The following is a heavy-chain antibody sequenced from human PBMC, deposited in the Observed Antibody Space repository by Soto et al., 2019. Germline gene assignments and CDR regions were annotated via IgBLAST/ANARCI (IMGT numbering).Heavy chain of an antibody. Sequence: PGESLKISCKGSGYSFTSDWIGWVRQMPGKGLERMGIIYPGDSDTRYSPSFQGQATISADKSISTAYLQWSSLKASDTAMYYCAREGYDILTGYYKTYYYYGMDVWGQGTTVTVS. J-gene: IGHJ6*02. D-gene: IGHD3-9*01. V-gene: IGHV5-51*01. CDR2: IYPGDSDT. CDR1: GYSFTSDW. CDR3: AREGYDILTGYYKTYYYYGMDV.